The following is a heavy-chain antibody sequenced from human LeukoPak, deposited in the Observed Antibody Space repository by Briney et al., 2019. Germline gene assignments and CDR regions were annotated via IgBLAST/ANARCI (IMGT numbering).Heavy chain of an antibody. V-gene: IGHV4-59*01. Sequence: SETLSLTCTVSGGSISSYYWSWIRQPPGKGLEWIGYIYYSGSTNYNPSLKSRVTISVDTSKNQFSLKLSSVTAADTAVYYCARAYGSKGWFDPWGQGTLVTVSS. CDR2: IYYSGST. J-gene: IGHJ5*02. D-gene: IGHD3-10*01. CDR3: ARAYGSKGWFDP. CDR1: GGSISSYY.